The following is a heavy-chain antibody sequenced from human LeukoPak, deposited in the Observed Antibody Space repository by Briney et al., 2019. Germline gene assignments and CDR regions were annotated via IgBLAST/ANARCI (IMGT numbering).Heavy chain of an antibody. D-gene: IGHD4-17*01. J-gene: IGHJ4*02. V-gene: IGHV3-23*01. CDR2: ISNSGGST. CDR3: ARRDYGDFF. CDR1: GFTFSSYT. Sequence: PGRSLRLSCAASGFTFSSYTMTWVRQAPGKGLEWVSAISNSGGSTYYADSVKGRFTISRDNSKNTLYLQMNSLRAEDTAIYYCARRDYGDFFWGQGTLVTVSS.